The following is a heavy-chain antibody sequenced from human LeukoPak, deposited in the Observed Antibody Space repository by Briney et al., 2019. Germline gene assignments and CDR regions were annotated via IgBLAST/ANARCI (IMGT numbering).Heavy chain of an antibody. CDR1: GGTFSSYA. D-gene: IGHD2-2*01. CDR2: IYPADSDT. J-gene: IGHJ6*04. CDR3: ARLLGYCSSTSCLYGMDV. Sequence: ASVKVSCKASGGTFSSYAISWVRQAPGQGLEWMGIIYPADSDTRYSPSFQGQVTISVDKSISTAYLQWSSLKASDTAMYYCARLLGYCSSTSCLYGMDVWGKGTTVTVSS. V-gene: IGHV5-51*01.